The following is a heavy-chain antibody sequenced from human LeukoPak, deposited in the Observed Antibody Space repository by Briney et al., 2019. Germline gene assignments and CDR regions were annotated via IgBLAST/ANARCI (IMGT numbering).Heavy chain of an antibody. CDR3: AKGSGFALDI. Sequence: GGSLRLSCAASGFTFSSYAMSWVRQAPGKGLEWVSAISGSGGSTYYADSAKGRFTISRDSSKTTPYLQINSLRPQATPGYYGAKGSGFALDIWGEGTMVTVS. CDR2: ISGSGGST. J-gene: IGHJ3*02. V-gene: IGHV3-23*01. CDR1: GFTFSSYA.